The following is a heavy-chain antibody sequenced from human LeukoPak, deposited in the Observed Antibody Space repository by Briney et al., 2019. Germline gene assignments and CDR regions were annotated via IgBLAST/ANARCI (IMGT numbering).Heavy chain of an antibody. D-gene: IGHD4-11*01. Sequence: PSETLSLTCTVSGDSISSPDYFWTWIRQPPGKGLEWIGYIFYSGTTYYSPSLKSRLTISVETSKNQFSLKLNSVTAADTAVYYCARGGYSNPRWFDPWGQGTLVTVSS. V-gene: IGHV4-30-4*08. CDR3: ARGGYSNPRWFDP. CDR2: IFYSGTT. CDR1: GDSISSPDYF. J-gene: IGHJ5*02.